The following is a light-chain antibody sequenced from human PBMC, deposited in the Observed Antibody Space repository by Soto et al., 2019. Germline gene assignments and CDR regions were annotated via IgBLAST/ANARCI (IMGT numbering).Light chain of an antibody. Sequence: QSALTQPASVSGSPGQSITISCTGTSSDVGGYDSVSWYQQHPGKAPKLMIYDVNNRPSGVSNRFSGSKSGNTASLTISGLQAADAADYYCSSYTTISTVVFGGGTKLTVL. CDR2: DVN. V-gene: IGLV2-14*03. J-gene: IGLJ2*01. CDR1: SSDVGGYDS. CDR3: SSYTTISTVV.